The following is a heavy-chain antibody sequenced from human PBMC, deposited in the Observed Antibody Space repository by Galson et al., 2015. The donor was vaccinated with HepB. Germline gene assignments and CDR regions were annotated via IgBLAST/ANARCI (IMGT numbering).Heavy chain of an antibody. V-gene: IGHV1-18*04. CDR1: GYTFTSYG. J-gene: IGHJ4*02. CDR3: ARQRYYYDSSGYYYGY. CDR2: ISAYNGNT. Sequence: CKASGYTFTSYGISWVRQAPGQGLEWMGWISAYNGNTNYAQKLQGRVTMTTDTSTSTAYMELRSLRSDDTAVYYCARQRYYYDSSGYYYGYWGQGTLVTVSS. D-gene: IGHD3-22*01.